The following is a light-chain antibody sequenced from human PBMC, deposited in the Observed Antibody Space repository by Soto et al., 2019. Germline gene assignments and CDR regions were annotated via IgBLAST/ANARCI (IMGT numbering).Light chain of an antibody. J-gene: IGLJ1*01. CDR1: SSNIGAGYD. Sequence: QSALTQPPSVSGAPGQRVTISCTGSSSNIGAGYDVHWYQQFPGTAPKLLIYTDNNRPSGVPDRFSGSRSGTSGSLAIAGLQAEDEADYYCQSYDSSLSGYVFGTGTKVTVL. CDR2: TDN. V-gene: IGLV1-40*01. CDR3: QSYDSSLSGYV.